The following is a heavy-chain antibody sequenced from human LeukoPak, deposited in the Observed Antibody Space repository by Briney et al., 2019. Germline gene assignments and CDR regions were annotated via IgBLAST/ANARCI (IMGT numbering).Heavy chain of an antibody. V-gene: IGHV3-21*01. Sequence: GGSLRLSCAASGFTFGSYVMDWVRQAPGKGLEWVSSISSSSSYIYYADSLKGRFTISRDNAKNSLYLQMNSLRAEDTAVYYCASFRLLWFGELFSYFDYWGQGTLVTVSS. J-gene: IGHJ4*02. CDR1: GFTFGSYV. CDR3: ASFRLLWFGELFSYFDY. CDR2: ISSSSSYI. D-gene: IGHD3-10*01.